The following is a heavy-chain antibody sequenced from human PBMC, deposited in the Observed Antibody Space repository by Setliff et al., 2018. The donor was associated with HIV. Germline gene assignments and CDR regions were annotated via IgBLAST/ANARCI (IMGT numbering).Heavy chain of an antibody. J-gene: IGHJ4*02. V-gene: IGHV4-39*07. CDR1: GDPMSSTSYY. D-gene: IGHD4-17*01. CDR2: IYYSGST. Sequence: SETLSLTCTVSGDPMSSTSYYWGWIRQSPGKGLEWLGSIYYSGSTQYNPSLKSRVTISVDTSKNQFSLKLSSVTAADTAVYYCARDGPQTYGDYERYYFDYWGQGTLVTVSS. CDR3: ARDGPQTYGDYERYYFDY.